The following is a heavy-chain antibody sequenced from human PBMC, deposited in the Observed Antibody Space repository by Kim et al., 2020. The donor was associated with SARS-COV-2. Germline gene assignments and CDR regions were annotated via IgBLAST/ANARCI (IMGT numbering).Heavy chain of an antibody. J-gene: IGHJ4*02. D-gene: IGHD3-10*01. CDR3: AREGGLLWFPIDY. Sequence: ADSVQGRFPISRDNAKNSLYLQMNSLRAEDTAVYYCAREGGLLWFPIDYWGQGTLVTVSS. V-gene: IGHV3-11*05.